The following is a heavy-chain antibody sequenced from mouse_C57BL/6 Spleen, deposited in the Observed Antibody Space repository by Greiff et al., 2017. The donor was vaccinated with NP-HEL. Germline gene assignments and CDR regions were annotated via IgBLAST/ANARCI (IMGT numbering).Heavy chain of an antibody. J-gene: IGHJ2*01. CDR2: ICPGGGDT. Sequence: VQLQQSGAELVKPGASVKISCKASGYAFSSYWMNWVKQRPGKGLEWIGKICPGGGDTNYKGKVKGKATLTGDKSSSTAYMQLSSLTSEDSAVYFCARHIYSSNCVPYYFDYWGQGTTLTVSS. CDR1: GYAFSSYW. D-gene: IGHD2-5*01. V-gene: IGHV1-80*01. CDR3: ARHIYSSNCVPYYFDY.